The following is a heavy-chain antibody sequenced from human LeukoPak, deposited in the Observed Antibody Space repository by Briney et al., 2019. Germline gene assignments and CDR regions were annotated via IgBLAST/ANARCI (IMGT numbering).Heavy chain of an antibody. V-gene: IGHV3-43*01. D-gene: IGHD3-22*01. J-gene: IGHJ4*02. CDR3: AKDALSYDSSGYYTLWFDY. CDR1: GFTFDDYT. Sequence: GGSLRLSCAASGFTFDDYTMHGVRQAPGKGLEWVSLISWDGGSTYYADSVKGRFTISRDNSKNSLYLQMNSLRTEDTALYYCAKDALSYDSSGYYTLWFDYWGQGTLVTVSS. CDR2: ISWDGGST.